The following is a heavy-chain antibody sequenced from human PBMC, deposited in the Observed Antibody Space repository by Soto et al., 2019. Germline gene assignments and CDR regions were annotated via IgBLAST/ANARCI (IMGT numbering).Heavy chain of an antibody. CDR3: AHTAAGLSDDAFDF. D-gene: IGHD6-13*01. CDR2: IYWDDDK. Sequence: QITLKESGPTLVKPKQTLTLTFIFSGVSLSTSGGAVGLIRQPPGKALEWLALIYWDDDKRYSPSLKSRLTVTKDTSKNQVVLIMTSMDPGDTATYFCAHTAAGLSDDAFDFWGQGTMVIVSS. J-gene: IGHJ3*01. V-gene: IGHV2-5*02. CDR1: GVSLSTSGGA.